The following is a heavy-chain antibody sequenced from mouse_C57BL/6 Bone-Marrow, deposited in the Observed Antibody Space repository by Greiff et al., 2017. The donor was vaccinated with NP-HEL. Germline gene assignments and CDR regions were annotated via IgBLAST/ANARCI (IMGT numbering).Heavy chain of an antibody. J-gene: IGHJ4*01. CDR3: SSSGYVRYYAMDD. V-gene: IGHV1-64*01. Sequence: QVQLQQPGAELVKPGASVKLSCKASGYTFTSYWMHWVKQRPGQGLEWIGMIHPNSGSTNYNEKFKSKATLTVDKSSSTAYMQLSSLTSEDAAVYYCSSSGYVRYYAMDDWGQGTSVTVSA. CDR2: IHPNSGST. D-gene: IGHD3-2*02. CDR1: GYTFTSYW.